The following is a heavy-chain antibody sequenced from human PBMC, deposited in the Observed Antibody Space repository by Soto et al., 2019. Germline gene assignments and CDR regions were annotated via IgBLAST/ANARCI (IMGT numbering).Heavy chain of an antibody. CDR2: ISCSSSYI. D-gene: IGHD3-10*01. V-gene: IGHV3-21*01. Sequence: GGSLRLSCAASGFTFSSYSMNWVRQAPGKGLEWVSSISCSSSYIYYADSVKGRFSISRDNAKNSLYLQMNSLRAEDTAVYYCARPLSGGYGEATYNYYYYGMDVWGQGTTVTVSS. CDR1: GFTFSSYS. CDR3: ARPLSGGYGEATYNYYYYGMDV. J-gene: IGHJ6*02.